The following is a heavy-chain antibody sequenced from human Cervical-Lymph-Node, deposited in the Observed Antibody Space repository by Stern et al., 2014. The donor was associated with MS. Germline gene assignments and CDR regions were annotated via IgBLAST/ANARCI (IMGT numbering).Heavy chain of an antibody. Sequence: VQLVQSGAELKKPGSSVKVSCKASGGTFSSYGISWVRQAPGQGLEWMGGVIPFFGTANYARRFQGRVTITADISTSTAYMELSSLRSEDTAVYYCARDGDFGSNYGMDVWGQGTTVTVSS. D-gene: IGHD2-21*02. CDR2: VIPFFGTA. J-gene: IGHJ6*02. CDR1: GGTFSSYG. V-gene: IGHV1-69*06. CDR3: ARDGDFGSNYGMDV.